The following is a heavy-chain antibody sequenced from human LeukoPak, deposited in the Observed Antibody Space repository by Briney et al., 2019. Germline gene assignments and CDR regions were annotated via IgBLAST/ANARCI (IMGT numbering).Heavy chain of an antibody. CDR3: ARVTPNSSSWYYPYYYYYYMDV. Sequence: AASVKVSCKASGYTFTSYGNSWVRQAPGQGLEWMGWISAYNGNTNYAQKLQGRVTMTTDTSTSTAYMELRSLRSDDTAVYYCARVTPNSSSWYYPYYYYYYMDVWGKGTTVTISS. J-gene: IGHJ6*03. CDR2: ISAYNGNT. D-gene: IGHD6-13*01. CDR1: GYTFTSYG. V-gene: IGHV1-18*01.